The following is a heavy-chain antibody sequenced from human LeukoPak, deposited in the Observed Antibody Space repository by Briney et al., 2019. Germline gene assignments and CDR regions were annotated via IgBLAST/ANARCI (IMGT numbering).Heavy chain of an antibody. Sequence: ASVKVSCKASGYTFTSYAISWVRQVPGQGLEWMGWISVYSGKTDYPQKVQDRVTMTTDTSTNTAYMELRSLRSGDTAVYYCARGIHSGNSGPYYFDYWGQGTLVTVSS. D-gene: IGHD1-26*01. CDR3: ARGIHSGNSGPYYFDY. CDR1: GYTFTSYA. J-gene: IGHJ4*02. V-gene: IGHV1-18*01. CDR2: ISVYSGKT.